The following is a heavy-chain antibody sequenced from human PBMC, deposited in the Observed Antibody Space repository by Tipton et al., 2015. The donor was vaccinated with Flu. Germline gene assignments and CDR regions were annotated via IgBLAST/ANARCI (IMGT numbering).Heavy chain of an antibody. CDR3: ARHRGYSGGSYYRWFDP. CDR1: GYAITDFY. Sequence: TLSLTCTVSGYAITDFYWSWIRQPPGKGLEWIGYLHYYGDNNYSPSLKGRVTMSLDSSKNQVSLKLTSVTAADTAFYYCARHRGYSGGSYYRWFDPWGRGTLVTVSS. CDR2: LHYYGDN. D-gene: IGHD3-22*01. J-gene: IGHJ5*02. V-gene: IGHV4-59*08.